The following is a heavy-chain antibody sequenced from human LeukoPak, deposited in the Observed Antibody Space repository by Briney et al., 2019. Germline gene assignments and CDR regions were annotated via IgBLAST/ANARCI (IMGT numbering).Heavy chain of an antibody. CDR2: ISYDGSNK. V-gene: IGHV3-30*01. Sequence: GRPLRLSCAASGFTFSSYAMHWVRQAPGKGLEWVAVISYDGSNKYYADSVKGLFTISRDNSKNTLYLQMNSLRAEDTAVYYCARDAYDFWSGSFDYWGQGTLVTVSS. D-gene: IGHD3-3*01. CDR3: ARDAYDFWSGSFDY. CDR1: GFTFSSYA. J-gene: IGHJ4*02.